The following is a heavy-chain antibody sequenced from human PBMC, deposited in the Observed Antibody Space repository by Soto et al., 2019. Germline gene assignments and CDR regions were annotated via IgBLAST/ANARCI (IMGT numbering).Heavy chain of an antibody. V-gene: IGHV4-39*01. CDR3: ARLGWGDGDSDY. Sequence: QLQLQESGPGLVKPSETLSLTCTVSGGSINKSNYFWGWIRQPPGKGLEWIGSILYSGTTSYNSSLKSRVTISVDTSKNQFSLKLTSVTAADTAVYYCARLGWGDGDSDYWGQGTLVTVSS. D-gene: IGHD2-21*01. CDR1: GGSINKSNYF. CDR2: ILYSGTT. J-gene: IGHJ4*02.